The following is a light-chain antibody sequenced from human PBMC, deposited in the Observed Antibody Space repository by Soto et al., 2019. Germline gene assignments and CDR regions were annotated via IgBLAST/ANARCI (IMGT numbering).Light chain of an antibody. J-gene: IGKJ2*01. V-gene: IGKV3-15*01. CDR1: QSVSSN. CDR3: QQYNYWPPYT. Sequence: IVMTQSPATLSVSPGERATLSCRASQSVSSNLAWYQQKPGQAPRLLIYGASTRATGIPARFSGSGSGTEFTLTICSLQSEDFAVYYCQQYNYWPPYTFGQGTKLEIK. CDR2: GAS.